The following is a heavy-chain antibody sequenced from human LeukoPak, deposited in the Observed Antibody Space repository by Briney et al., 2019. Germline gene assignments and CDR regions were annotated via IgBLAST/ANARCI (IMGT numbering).Heavy chain of an antibody. J-gene: IGHJ4*02. CDR2: ISGYSGKT. V-gene: IGHV1-18*01. Sequence: ASVKVSCKTSGYLFTTYGISWVRQAPGQGLEWMGWISGYSGKTNYAQKLQDRVTMTTDTSTSTAYMELRSLRSEDTAVYYCARGSNLGIGAAGLFEYWGQGTLVTVSS. CDR3: ARGSNLGIGAAGLFEY. D-gene: IGHD6-13*01. CDR1: GYLFTTYG.